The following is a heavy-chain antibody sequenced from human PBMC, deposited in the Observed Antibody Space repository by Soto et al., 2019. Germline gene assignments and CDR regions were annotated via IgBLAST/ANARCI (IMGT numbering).Heavy chain of an antibody. Sequence: GGSLRLSCAASGFTFSSHWMHWVRQVPGKGLVWVSRINSDGSSTDYADSVKGRFTISRDNAKNTLYLQMKSLRAEDTAVYYCAQVGTLGGGWGQGTLVTVFS. CDR2: INSDGSST. V-gene: IGHV3-74*01. D-gene: IGHD2-21*02. CDR3: AQVGTLGGG. CDR1: GFTFSSHW. J-gene: IGHJ4*02.